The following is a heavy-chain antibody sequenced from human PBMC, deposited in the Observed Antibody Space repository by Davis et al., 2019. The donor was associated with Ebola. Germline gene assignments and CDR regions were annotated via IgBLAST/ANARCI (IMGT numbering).Heavy chain of an antibody. CDR3: ARFSRGELENY. CDR2: ISDSGSTT. V-gene: IGHV3-48*03. CDR1: GFTFNKYE. D-gene: IGHD3-10*01. J-gene: IGHJ4*02. Sequence: GESLKISCAASGFTFNKYEMNWVRQAPGKGLEWISYISDSGSTTYYTDSVKGRFTISRDNAKNSLYLQMNSLRVEDTGVYYCARFSRGELENYWGQGTLVTVSS.